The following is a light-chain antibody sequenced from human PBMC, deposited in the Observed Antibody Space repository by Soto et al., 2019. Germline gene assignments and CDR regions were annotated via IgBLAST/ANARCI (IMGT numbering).Light chain of an antibody. J-gene: IGKJ2*01. Sequence: IVLTQSPGTLSLSPGERAILSCRASQIFGNNYLAWYQQKPGQAPRLLIYDTSSRATGIPDRFSGGGSGTDFTLTISRLEPEDFAVYYCQQYGSSPYTFGQGTKLEIK. CDR2: DTS. CDR1: QIFGNNY. CDR3: QQYGSSPYT. V-gene: IGKV3-20*01.